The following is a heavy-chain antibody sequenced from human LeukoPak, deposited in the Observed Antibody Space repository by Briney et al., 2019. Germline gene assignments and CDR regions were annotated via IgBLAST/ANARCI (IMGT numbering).Heavy chain of an antibody. V-gene: IGHV4-59*01. CDR1: GGSISNYY. D-gene: IGHD3-10*01. J-gene: IGHJ5*02. Sequence: SETLSHTCTVSGGSISNYYWSWIRQPPGKGLEWIGYIYYSGSTNYNPSLKSRVTISVDTSKNQFSLKLSSVTAADTAVYYCARVDYGSGSYRFDPWGQGTLVTVSS. CDR3: ARVDYGSGSYRFDP. CDR2: IYYSGST.